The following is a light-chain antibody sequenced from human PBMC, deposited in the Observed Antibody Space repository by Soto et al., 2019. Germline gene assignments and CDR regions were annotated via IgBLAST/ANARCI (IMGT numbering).Light chain of an antibody. CDR3: QQYNNWTSST. CDR1: QSVSSN. Sequence: EIVITQSPATLSVSPWERATLSCRASQSVSSNLAWYQQQPSQAPTLLIYVEATRATGIPARFSGSGSGTEITLTISILQSEDFEVYVCQQYNNWTSSTFGQGTKVDIK. J-gene: IGKJ1*01. V-gene: IGKV3-15*01. CDR2: VEA.